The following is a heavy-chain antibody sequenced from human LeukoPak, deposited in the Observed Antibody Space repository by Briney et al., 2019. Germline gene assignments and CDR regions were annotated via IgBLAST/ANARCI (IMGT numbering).Heavy chain of an antibody. Sequence: GRSLRLSCAASGFTFNSYGIHWVRQAPGKGLEWVAFIWYDGSNKHYADSVKGRFTISRDNSKNTLYLQMNSLRAEDTAVYYCARARTTRGFDYWGQGTLVTVSS. CDR2: IWYDGSNK. J-gene: IGHJ4*02. CDR3: ARARTTRGFDY. V-gene: IGHV3-33*01. CDR1: GFTFNSYG. D-gene: IGHD4-17*01.